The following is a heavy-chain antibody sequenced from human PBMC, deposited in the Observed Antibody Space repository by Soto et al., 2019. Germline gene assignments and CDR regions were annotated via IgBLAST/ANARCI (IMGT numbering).Heavy chain of an antibody. Sequence: GGSLRLSCAASGFTFSSYAMSWVRQAPGKGLEWVSAISGSGGTTYYADSVKGRFTISRDNSKNTLYLQMNSLRAEDTAVYYCASPPSGYNSYYFDYWGQGILVTVSS. CDR3: ASPPSGYNSYYFDY. CDR2: ISGSGGTT. CDR1: GFTFSSYA. J-gene: IGHJ4*02. V-gene: IGHV3-23*01. D-gene: IGHD5-12*01.